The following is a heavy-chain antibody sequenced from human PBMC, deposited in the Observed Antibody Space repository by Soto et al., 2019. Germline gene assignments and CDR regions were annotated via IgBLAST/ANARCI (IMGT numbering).Heavy chain of an antibody. CDR2: IKQDGSEK. J-gene: IGHJ4*02. V-gene: IGHV3-7*01. Sequence: GGSLRLSCAASGFTFSSYWMSWVRQAPGKGLEWVANIKQDGSEKNYVDSVKGRFTISRDNAKNSLYLQMNSLRAEDTAVYFCARDLCSTTSCFFDFWRQGTLVTVSS. CDR1: GFTFSSYW. D-gene: IGHD2-2*01. CDR3: ARDLCSTTSCFFDF.